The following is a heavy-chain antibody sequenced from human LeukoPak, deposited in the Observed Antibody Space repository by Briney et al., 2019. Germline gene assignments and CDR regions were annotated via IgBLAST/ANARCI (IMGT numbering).Heavy chain of an antibody. Sequence: GGSLRLSCAASGFTFSSYSFNWVRQAPGKGLEWVSSINTVSSYIYYVDSVRGRFTISRYNAENSLWLQMNSLRAEDSAVYYCARLRRNSDRSGFYYYYDNWGQGTLVTVSS. CDR2: INTVSSYI. CDR3: ARLRRNSDRSGFYYYYDN. J-gene: IGHJ4*02. D-gene: IGHD3-22*01. V-gene: IGHV3-21*01. CDR1: GFTFSSYS.